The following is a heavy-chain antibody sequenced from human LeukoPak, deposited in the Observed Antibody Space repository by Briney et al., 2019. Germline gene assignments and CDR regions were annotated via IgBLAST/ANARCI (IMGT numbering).Heavy chain of an antibody. Sequence: SETLSLTCTVSGGSISSYYWSWIRQPPGKGLEWIGYIYYSGSTNYNPSLKSRVTISVDTSKNQFSLKLSSVTAADTAVYYCARGYWGAPYYFDYWGQGTLVTVSS. CDR2: IYYSGST. CDR1: GGSISSYY. D-gene: IGHD7-27*01. V-gene: IGHV4-59*01. J-gene: IGHJ4*02. CDR3: ARGYWGAPYYFDY.